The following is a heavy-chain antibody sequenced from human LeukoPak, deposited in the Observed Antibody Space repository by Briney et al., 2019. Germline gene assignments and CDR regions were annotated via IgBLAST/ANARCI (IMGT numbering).Heavy chain of an antibody. J-gene: IGHJ1*01. CDR1: GFTFDDYA. Sequence: LPGRSLRLSCAASGFTFDDYAMHWVRQAPGKGLEWVSGISWNSGSIGYADSVKGRFTISRDNAKNSLYLQMNSLRAEDTAVYYCARVNPYIDGTGDFQHWGQGTLVTVSS. CDR3: ARVNPYIDGTGDFQH. D-gene: IGHD3-10*01. V-gene: IGHV3-9*01. CDR2: ISWNSGSI.